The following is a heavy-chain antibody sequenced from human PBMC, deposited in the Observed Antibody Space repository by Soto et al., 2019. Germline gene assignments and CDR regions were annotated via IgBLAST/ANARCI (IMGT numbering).Heavy chain of an antibody. V-gene: IGHV1-8*01. CDR2: MNPNSGNT. J-gene: IGHJ6*02. D-gene: IGHD1-1*01. Sequence: QVQLVQSGAEVKKPGASVKVSCKASGYTFTSYDINWVRQATGQGLEWMGWMNPNSGNTGYAQKFRGRVTMTRNTSKSTAYMELSSLRSEDTAVYYCARERTGTTSMEVWGQGTTVTVSS. CDR3: ARERTGTTSMEV. CDR1: GYTFTSYD.